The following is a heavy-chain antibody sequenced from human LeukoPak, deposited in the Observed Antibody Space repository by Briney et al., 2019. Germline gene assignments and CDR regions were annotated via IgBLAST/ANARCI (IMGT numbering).Heavy chain of an antibody. D-gene: IGHD3-10*01. V-gene: IGHV3-66*02. CDR2: IYANGKT. J-gene: IGHJ3*02. CDR1: GFTVSSYY. CDR3: ARARHYYGSGLSAFDI. Sequence: GGSLRLSCAASGFTVSSYYMSWVRQAPGKGLEWVSVIYANGKTDYADSVKGRFTISRDNSKNTLYLQMNSLRAEDTAVYYCARARHYYGSGLSAFDIWGQGTMVTVSS.